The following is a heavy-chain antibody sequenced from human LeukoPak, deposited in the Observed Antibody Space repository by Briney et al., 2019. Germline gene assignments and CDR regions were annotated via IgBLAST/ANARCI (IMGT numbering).Heavy chain of an antibody. CDR1: GFTFSSYE. V-gene: IGHV3-48*03. J-gene: IGHJ4*02. D-gene: IGHD2-15*01. CDR3: ARGACSGGSCYVLVY. CDR2: ISSSGSTI. Sequence: GGSLRLSCAASGFTFSSYEMNWVRQAPGKGLEWVSYISSSGSTIYYADSVKGRFTISSDNAKNSLYLQMNSLRAEDTAVYYCARGACSGGSCYVLVYWGQGTLVTVSS.